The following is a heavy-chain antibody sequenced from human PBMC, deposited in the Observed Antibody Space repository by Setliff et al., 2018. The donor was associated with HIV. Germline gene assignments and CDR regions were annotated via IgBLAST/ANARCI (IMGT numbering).Heavy chain of an antibody. CDR2: IYPGDTDT. V-gene: IGHV5-51*01. Sequence: PGESLKISCKGSGYSFTNSWIGWVRQMPGKGLEWMGIIYPGDTDTRYSPSFQGQVTISADKSINTAYLQWSSLKASDTAMFYCATHFRALLLNDAFDIWGQGTMVTVSS. CDR1: GYSFTNSW. J-gene: IGHJ3*02. D-gene: IGHD3-22*01. CDR3: ATHFRALLLNDAFDI.